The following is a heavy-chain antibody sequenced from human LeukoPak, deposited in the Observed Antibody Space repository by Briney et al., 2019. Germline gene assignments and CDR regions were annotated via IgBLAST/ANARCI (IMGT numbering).Heavy chain of an antibody. CDR3: VRSLGGMYDY. CDR1: GFTFSSVW. V-gene: IGHV3-74*01. Sequence: GGSLRHSCSGSGFTFSSVWMHWVPQAPGKGVVWGSRIKSDGSITNYADYVRGRYHISRDNAKHTVDLQMNSLRPDDTSFYYCVRSLGGMYDYWPQESL. CDR2: IKSDGSIT. D-gene: IGHD1-26*01. J-gene: IGHJ4*02.